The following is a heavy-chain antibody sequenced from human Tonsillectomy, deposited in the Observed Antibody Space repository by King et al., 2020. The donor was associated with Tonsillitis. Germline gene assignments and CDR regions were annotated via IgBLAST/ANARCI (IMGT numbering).Heavy chain of an antibody. CDR1: GFPFSSYG. V-gene: IGHV3-33*01. J-gene: IGHJ3*02. CDR3: AREAGPTGGRITADNFDI. CDR2: IWNDGSKK. D-gene: IGHD7-27*01. Sequence: VQLVESGGGVVQPGSSLRLSCAASGFPFSSYGMHWVRQAPGKGLEWVAVIWNDGSKKYYADSVKGRCTISRDNSKNTLYLQMNSLTAEETAVYYCAREAGPTGGRITADNFDIWGQGTMVTVSS.